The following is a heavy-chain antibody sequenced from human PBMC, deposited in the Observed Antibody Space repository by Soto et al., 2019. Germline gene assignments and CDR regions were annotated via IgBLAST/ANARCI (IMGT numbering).Heavy chain of an antibody. CDR3: ARLGGSGGYTVDY. D-gene: IGHD3-10*01. Sequence: QVQLVESGGGVVQPGRSLRLSCVASGFNFGSYGMHWVRQAPGKGLEWVALIWYDGSNKYYADSVKGRFTISRDNSKNTVYLQMNSLRAEDTAVYYCARLGGSGGYTVDYWGQGTLVTVSS. J-gene: IGHJ4*02. CDR1: GFNFGSYG. V-gene: IGHV3-33*01. CDR2: IWYDGSNK.